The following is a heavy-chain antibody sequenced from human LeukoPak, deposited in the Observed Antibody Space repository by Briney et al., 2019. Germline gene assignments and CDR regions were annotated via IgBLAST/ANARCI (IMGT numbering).Heavy chain of an antibody. Sequence: SETLSLTCAVYGGSLSGYYWSWIRQPPGKGLEWIGEINHSGSTNYNPSLKSRVTISVDTSKNQFSLKLSSVTAADTAVYYCARLSYYYGSGNTNWGQGTLVTVSS. CDR3: ARLSYYYGSGNTN. J-gene: IGHJ4*02. CDR2: INHSGST. V-gene: IGHV4-34*01. D-gene: IGHD3-10*01. CDR1: GGSLSGYY.